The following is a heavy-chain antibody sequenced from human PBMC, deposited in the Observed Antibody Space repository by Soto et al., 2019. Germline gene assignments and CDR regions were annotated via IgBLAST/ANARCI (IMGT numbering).Heavy chain of an antibody. V-gene: IGHV4-34*01. CDR1: VGSFSGYF. Sequence: SETLSLTCAVSVGSFSGYFWTWIRQPPGKGLEWIGEINNSGISNYNPSLKRRVSIFVDTSNNQFSLNLKSVTAADTAVYYCARAPKYYDHVWGNYRRASVGFDYWGQGTPVTVSS. J-gene: IGHJ4*02. CDR3: ARAPKYYDHVWGNYRRASVGFDY. CDR2: INNSGIS. D-gene: IGHD3-16*02.